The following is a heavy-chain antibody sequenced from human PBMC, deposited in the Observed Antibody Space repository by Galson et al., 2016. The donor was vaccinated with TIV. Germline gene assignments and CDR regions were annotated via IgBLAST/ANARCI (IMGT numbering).Heavy chain of an antibody. V-gene: IGHV4-34*01. Sequence: SEPLSLTCAVYGGSFSGYYCSWIRQPPGKGLEWIGEISHSGSTSYNPSLGSRVTISIDTSKNQFSLNLNSVTAADTAVYYCARHVSGWSFDYWGQGTLVTVSS. J-gene: IGHJ4*02. CDR3: ARHVSGWSFDY. D-gene: IGHD6-19*01. CDR2: ISHSGST. CDR1: GGSFSGYY.